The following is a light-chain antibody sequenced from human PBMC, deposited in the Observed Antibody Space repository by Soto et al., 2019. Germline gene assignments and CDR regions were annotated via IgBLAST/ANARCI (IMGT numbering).Light chain of an antibody. J-gene: IGKJ2*01. CDR1: QSIRNN. CDR3: QQYDNWPPYT. V-gene: IGKV3-15*01. Sequence: EILMTQSTATLSVSPGERATLSCRASQSIRNNLIWYQQKSGQAPRLLIYGASTRATGIPARFSGSGSGTEFTLTISSLQSEDFAVYYCQQYDNWPPYTFGQVTNVDIK. CDR2: GAS.